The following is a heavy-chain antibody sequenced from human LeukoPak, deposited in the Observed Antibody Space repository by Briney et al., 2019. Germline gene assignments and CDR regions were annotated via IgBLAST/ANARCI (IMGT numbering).Heavy chain of an antibody. D-gene: IGHD3-10*01. J-gene: IGHJ4*02. CDR3: VRDISY. V-gene: IGHV3-21*01. Sequence: GGSLRLSCAASGFTFSSYSMNWVRQAPGKGLEWVSSISSSSTYIHYAHSVTGRFTISRDDAKNSLYLQMNSLRAEDTALYYCVRDISYWGQGTLVTVSS. CDR2: ISSSSTYI. CDR1: GFTFSSYS.